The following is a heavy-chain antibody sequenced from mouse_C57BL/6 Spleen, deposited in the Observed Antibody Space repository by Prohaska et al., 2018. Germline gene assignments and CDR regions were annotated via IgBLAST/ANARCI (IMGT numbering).Heavy chain of an antibody. CDR3: ARSETGTYFDV. CDR2: IYPRDGST. CDR1: GYTFTSYD. D-gene: IGHD4-1*01. Sequence: CKASGYTFTSYDIHWVKQRPGQGLEWIGWIYPRDGSTKYNEKFKGKATLTVDTSSSTAYMELHSLTSEDSAVYFCARSETGTYFDVWGTGTTVTVSS. V-gene: IGHV1-85*01. J-gene: IGHJ1*03.